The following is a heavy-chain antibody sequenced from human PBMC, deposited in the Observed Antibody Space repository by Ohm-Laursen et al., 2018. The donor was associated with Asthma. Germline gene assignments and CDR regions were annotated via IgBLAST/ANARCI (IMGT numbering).Heavy chain of an antibody. V-gene: IGHV3-48*01. D-gene: IGHD3-16*01. CDR1: GFTFSNYN. CDR3: AAWGPRIY. Sequence: GSLRLSCAVSGFTFSNYNMIWVRQAPGKGLDWVSSITTGSSTIYYADSVRGRFTVSTDKVTNSLYLQINSLRPEDTAVYYCAAWGPRIYWGQGTLVTASS. J-gene: IGHJ4*02. CDR2: ITTGSSTI.